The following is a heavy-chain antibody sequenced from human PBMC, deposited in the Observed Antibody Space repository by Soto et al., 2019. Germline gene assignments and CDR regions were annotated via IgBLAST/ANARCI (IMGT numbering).Heavy chain of an antibody. CDR1: GFTFSDYA. Sequence: PGGSLRLSCAASGFTFSDYAMSWVRQAPGRGLEWVSGIKPSGVNTYYTDSVKGRFTISRDDSKNTLYLQMNSLRAEDTAVYYWAKVKSSIEYWRGMDVWGQGTTVTVSS. V-gene: IGHV3-23*01. CDR3: AKVKSSIEYWRGMDV. D-gene: IGHD6-13*01. J-gene: IGHJ6*02. CDR2: IKPSGVNT.